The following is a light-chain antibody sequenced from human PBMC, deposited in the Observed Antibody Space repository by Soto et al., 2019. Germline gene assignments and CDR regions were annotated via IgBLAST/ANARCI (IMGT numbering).Light chain of an antibody. CDR3: QQRDNWPFT. CDR2: AAS. CDR1: RSVGSY. J-gene: IGKJ3*01. Sequence: EIVLTQSPATLSLSPGERATLSCRASRSVGSYLAWFQQRPGQAPRLLIHAASNRAPGIPARFTGSGSGTDFTLTISSLDPEDYAVYYCQQRDNWPFTFGPGTTVDIK. V-gene: IGKV3-11*01.